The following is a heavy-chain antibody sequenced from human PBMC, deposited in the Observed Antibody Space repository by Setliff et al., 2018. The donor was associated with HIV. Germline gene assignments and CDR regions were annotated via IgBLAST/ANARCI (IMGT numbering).Heavy chain of an antibody. J-gene: IGHJ2*01. CDR1: GGTFSNYA. Sequence: GASVKVSCKASGGTFSNYAISWVRQAPGQGLEWMGGIIPIFGSTKYAQKFQGRVTITADESTSTADMELSSLRSEDTAVYYCARDDHYYDSGSYYSDWYFDLWGRGTLVT. CDR2: IIPIFGST. CDR3: ARDDHYYDSGSYYSDWYFDL. V-gene: IGHV1-69*13. D-gene: IGHD3-10*01.